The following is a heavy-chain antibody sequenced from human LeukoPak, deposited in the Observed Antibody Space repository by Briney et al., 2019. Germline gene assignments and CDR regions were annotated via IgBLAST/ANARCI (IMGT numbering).Heavy chain of an antibody. V-gene: IGHV1-2*02. CDR1: GGTFSSYA. Sequence: GASVKVSCKASGGTFSSYAISWVRQAPGQGLEWMGWINPNSGGTNYAQKFQGRVTMTRDTSISTAYMELSRLRSDDTAVYYCASPLTIAAAGRANDYWGQGTLVTVSS. J-gene: IGHJ4*02. CDR2: INPNSGGT. D-gene: IGHD6-13*01. CDR3: ASPLTIAAAGRANDY.